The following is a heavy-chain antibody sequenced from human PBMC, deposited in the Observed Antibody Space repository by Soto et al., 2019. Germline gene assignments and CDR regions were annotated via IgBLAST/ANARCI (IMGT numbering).Heavy chain of an antibody. CDR1: GFIFSSYA. Sequence: EVQLLESGGGLVQPGGSLRLSCAASGFIFSSYAMSWVRQAPGKGLEWVSAISGGGGTTYYADSVKGRFTISRDNSKNTLYLQMNSLRAEDTAVYYCAKNVWGITIFGGMDVWGQGTTVTVSS. J-gene: IGHJ6*02. CDR2: ISGGGGTT. V-gene: IGHV3-23*01. CDR3: AKNVWGITIFGGMDV. D-gene: IGHD3-9*01.